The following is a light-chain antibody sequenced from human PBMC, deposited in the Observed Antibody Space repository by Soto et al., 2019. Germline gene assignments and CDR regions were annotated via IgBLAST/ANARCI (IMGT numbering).Light chain of an antibody. Sequence: QSALTQPASVSGSPGQSITISCIGTIHDVGGYNYVSWYQQHPGEAPKLIIYEVSRRPSGVSNRFTGSKSGNTASLTISGLQAEDEAYYFCSSYTSGNSLGVLFGGGTKLTVL. J-gene: IGLJ2*01. CDR3: SSYTSGNSLGVL. CDR2: EVS. V-gene: IGLV2-14*01. CDR1: IHDVGGYNY.